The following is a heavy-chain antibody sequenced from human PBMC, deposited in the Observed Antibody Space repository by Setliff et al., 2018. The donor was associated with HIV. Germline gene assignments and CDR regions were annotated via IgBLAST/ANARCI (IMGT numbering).Heavy chain of an antibody. Sequence: GGSLRLSCAASGFTFSGYAMSWVRQAPGKGLEWVSALSGSGNTTHYADSVKGRFTISRDNSKNTLYLQMNSLRAEDTAVYYCARDPFLAQGFWSGYYSDYWGQGTLVTVSS. CDR3: ARDPFLAQGFWSGYYSDY. J-gene: IGHJ4*02. CDR1: GFTFSGYA. D-gene: IGHD3-3*01. V-gene: IGHV3-23*01. CDR2: LSGSGNTT.